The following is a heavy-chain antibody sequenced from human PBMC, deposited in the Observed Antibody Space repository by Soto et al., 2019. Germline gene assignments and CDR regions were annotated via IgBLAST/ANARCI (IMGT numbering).Heavy chain of an antibody. CDR3: AHRPVATAGRGPPPLDP. V-gene: IGHV2-5*02. CDR2: IYWDDDK. J-gene: IGHJ5*02. Sequence: QITLKESGPTLVKPKQTLTLTCTFTGFSLTTPGVGVGWFRQPPGKPLEWLALIYWDDDKRFSPSLGSRLAITKGPTKNQGVPTLTNMDPVDTATNYCAHRPVATAGRGPPPLDPWGQGTLVIVSS. CDR1: GFSLTTPGVG. D-gene: IGHD5-12*01.